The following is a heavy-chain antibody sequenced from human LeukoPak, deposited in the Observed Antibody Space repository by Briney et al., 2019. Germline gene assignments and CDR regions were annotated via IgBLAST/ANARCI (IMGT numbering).Heavy chain of an antibody. D-gene: IGHD2-15*01. V-gene: IGHV1-18*01. CDR3: ARDLPGGGYCSGGSCLVGGY. CDR2: ISAYNGNT. Sequence: ASVKVSCKASGYTFTSYGISWVRQAPGQGLEWMGWISAYNGNTNYAQKLQGRVTMTTDTSTSTAYMELRSLRSDDTAVYYCARDLPGGGYCSGGSCLVGGYWGQGTLVTVSS. CDR1: GYTFTSYG. J-gene: IGHJ4*02.